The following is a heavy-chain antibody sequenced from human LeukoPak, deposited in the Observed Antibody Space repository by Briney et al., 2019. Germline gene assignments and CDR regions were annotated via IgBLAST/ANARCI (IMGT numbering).Heavy chain of an antibody. D-gene: IGHD6-25*01. Sequence: GGSLRLSCAASGLTVTLHYKSWIRQATGKGREWVSVIYSGGDTYYADSVKGRFTISRDNTKNTLYLQTNSLRAEDTAVYYCARPGYSTGSFDYWGQGTLVTVSS. CDR1: GLTVTLHY. V-gene: IGHV3-53*01. J-gene: IGHJ4*02. CDR2: IYSGGDT. CDR3: ARPGYSTGSFDY.